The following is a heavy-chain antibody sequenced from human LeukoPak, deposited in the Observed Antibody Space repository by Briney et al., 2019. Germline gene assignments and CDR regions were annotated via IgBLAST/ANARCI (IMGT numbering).Heavy chain of an antibody. D-gene: IGHD3-9*01. J-gene: IGHJ5*02. CDR1: GGSISSYY. CDR3: ARDQFNYDILTGYYLGYNWFDP. Sequence: SDTLSLTCTVSGGSISSYYWSWIRQPAGKGLEWIGRIYTSGSTNYNPSLKSRVTMSVDTSKNQFSLKLSSVTAADTAVYYCARDQFNYDILTGYYLGYNWFDPWGQGTLVTVSS. V-gene: IGHV4-4*07. CDR2: IYTSGST.